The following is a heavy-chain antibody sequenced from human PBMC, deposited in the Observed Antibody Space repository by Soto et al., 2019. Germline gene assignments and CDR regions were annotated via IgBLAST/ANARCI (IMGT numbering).Heavy chain of an antibody. J-gene: IGHJ4*02. CDR3: VDVFTGSTFGY. V-gene: IGHV4-39*01. CDR1: GVSIGTSGDY. D-gene: IGHD3-9*01. Sequence: QLHLQESGPGLVKPSETLSLTCTVTGVSIGTSGDYWGWVRQTPGKGLEWIGSVYRTGSVYYNPSLYNPSLESRLSITVDTSKNQFSLKLRSVTAADTAVYYCVDVFTGSTFGYWGQGTLVTVSS. CDR2: VYRTGSV.